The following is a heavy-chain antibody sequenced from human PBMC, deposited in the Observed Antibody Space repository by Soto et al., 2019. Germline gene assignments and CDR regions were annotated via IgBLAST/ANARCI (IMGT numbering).Heavy chain of an antibody. Sequence: EVQLLESGGGLVQPGGSLRLSCAASGFTFTTYAMSWVRQAPGKGLEWVSAISGSGGSTYYADSVKGRFTISRDNSKNTLYLQMNSLRAEDTAVYYCAKEAGEMATTYDHFDHWGQGTLVTVSS. CDR2: ISGSGGST. CDR3: AKEAGEMATTYDHFDH. V-gene: IGHV3-23*01. D-gene: IGHD1-1*01. CDR1: GFTFTTYA. J-gene: IGHJ4*02.